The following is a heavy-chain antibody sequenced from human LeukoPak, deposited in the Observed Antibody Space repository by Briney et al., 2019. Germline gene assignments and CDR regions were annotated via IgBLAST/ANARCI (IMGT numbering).Heavy chain of an antibody. D-gene: IGHD5-12*01. Sequence: GASVKVSCKASGYTFTNYGISWVRQAPGQGLEWMGWNSVDNGNTNYLQKFQDRVTLTTDTSTDTAYMELRSLRSDDTAVYYCARNSWTRAYDADYWGQGTLVTVSS. CDR1: GYTFTNYG. CDR3: ARNSWTRAYDADY. V-gene: IGHV1-18*01. CDR2: NSVDNGNT. J-gene: IGHJ4*02.